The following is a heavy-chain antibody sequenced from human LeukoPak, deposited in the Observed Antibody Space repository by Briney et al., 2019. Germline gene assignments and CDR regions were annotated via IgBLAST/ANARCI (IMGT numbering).Heavy chain of an antibody. D-gene: IGHD3-10*01. CDR3: AKGGGGNWFDP. V-gene: IGHV3-23*01. Sequence: GGSLRLSCAASGFTFSSYAMTWVRRAPGKGLEWVSSISNSGGGTYFADSVKGRFTISRDNSKNTLYLQMNSLRAEDTAAYYCAKGGGGNWFDPWGQGTLVTVSS. CDR1: GFTFSSYA. J-gene: IGHJ5*02. CDR2: ISNSGGGT.